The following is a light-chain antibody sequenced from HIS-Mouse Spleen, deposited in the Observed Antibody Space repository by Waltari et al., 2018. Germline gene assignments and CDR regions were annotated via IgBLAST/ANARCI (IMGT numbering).Light chain of an antibody. CDR1: NIGSKS. V-gene: IGLV3-21*03. CDR2: DDS. CDR3: QVWDSSSDHVV. Sequence: SYVLTQPPSVSVAPGKTPRITCGGNNIGSKSVHWDQQKPGQAPVLVVYDDSDRPSGIPGRFSGSNAGNTATLTISRVEAGDEADYYCQVWDSSSDHVVFGGGTKLTVL. J-gene: IGLJ2*01.